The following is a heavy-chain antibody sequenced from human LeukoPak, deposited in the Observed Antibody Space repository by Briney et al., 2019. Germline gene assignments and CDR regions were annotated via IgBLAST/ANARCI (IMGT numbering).Heavy chain of an antibody. Sequence: GGSLRLSCAASGFTFSSYNINWVRQAPGKGLEWVSSINTVGTYIYYADSVRGRFTISRDNAENSLWLQMNSLRAEDSAVYYCARLRRNSDRSGFYYYYDYWGQGTLVTVSS. V-gene: IGHV3-21*01. J-gene: IGHJ4*02. D-gene: IGHD3-22*01. CDR3: ARLRRNSDRSGFYYYYDY. CDR2: INTVGTYI. CDR1: GFTFSSYN.